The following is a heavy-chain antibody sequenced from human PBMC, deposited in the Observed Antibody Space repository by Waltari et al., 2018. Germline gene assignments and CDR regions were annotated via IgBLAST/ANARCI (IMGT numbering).Heavy chain of an antibody. Sequence: QVQLQESGPGLVKPSETLSLTCTVSGGSISSYYWSWIRQPAGKGLEWIGRIYPSGSTNYNPSLKSRVTMSVDTSKNQFSLKLSSVTAADTAVYYCARDASEGVRFLEWRPNNWFDPWGQGTLVTVSS. J-gene: IGHJ5*02. CDR3: ARDASEGVRFLEWRPNNWFDP. CDR1: GGSISSYY. V-gene: IGHV4-4*07. CDR2: IYPSGST. D-gene: IGHD3-3*01.